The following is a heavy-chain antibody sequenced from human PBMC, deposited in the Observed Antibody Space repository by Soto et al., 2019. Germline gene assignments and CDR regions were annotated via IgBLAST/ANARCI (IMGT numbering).Heavy chain of an antibody. Sequence: QVQLVQSGAEVKKPGSSMKVSCKASGGTFSSYAISWVRQAPGQGLEWMGGIIPIFGTANYAQKFQGRVTITADKSTSTAYMELSSLRSEDTAVYYCARGIAYCGGDCYSDTYYYYGMDVWGQGTTVTVSS. CDR1: GGTFSSYA. CDR2: IIPIFGTA. J-gene: IGHJ6*02. V-gene: IGHV1-69*06. D-gene: IGHD2-21*02. CDR3: ARGIAYCGGDCYSDTYYYYGMDV.